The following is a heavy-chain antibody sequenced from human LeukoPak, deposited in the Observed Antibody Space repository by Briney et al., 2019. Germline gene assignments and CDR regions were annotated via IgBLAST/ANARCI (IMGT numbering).Heavy chain of an antibody. D-gene: IGHD4-17*01. Sequence: GASVKVSCKASGYTSTSYGISWVRQAPGQGLEWMGWISAYNGNTNYAQKLQGRVTMTTDTSTSTAYMELRSLRSDDTAVYYCVRDSDDYGDYEFDYWGQGTLVTVSS. CDR1: GYTSTSYG. CDR3: VRDSDDYGDYEFDY. V-gene: IGHV1-18*01. J-gene: IGHJ4*02. CDR2: ISAYNGNT.